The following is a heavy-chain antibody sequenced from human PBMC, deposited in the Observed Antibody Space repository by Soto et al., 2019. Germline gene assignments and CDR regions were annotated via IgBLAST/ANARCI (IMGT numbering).Heavy chain of an antibody. CDR3: ARLGGDFWSGYGFDP. Sequence: QVQLQQWGAGLLKPSETLSLTCAVYGGSFSGYYWSWIRQPPGKGLEWIGEINHSGSTNYNPSLKSRVTISVDTSKNQFSLKLSSVTAADTAVYYCARLGGDFWSGYGFDPWGQGTLVTVSS. V-gene: IGHV4-34*01. D-gene: IGHD3-3*01. CDR1: GGSFSGYY. J-gene: IGHJ5*02. CDR2: INHSGST.